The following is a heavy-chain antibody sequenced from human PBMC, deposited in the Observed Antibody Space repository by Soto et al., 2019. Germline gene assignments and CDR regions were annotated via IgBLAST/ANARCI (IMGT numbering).Heavy chain of an antibody. CDR1: GFTFSTSS. V-gene: IGHV3-23*01. D-gene: IGHD3-16*01. Sequence: EVQLLESGGGLVQPGGSLRLSCAASGFTFSTSSMSWVRQAPGKGQEWVSAISGESGAIYDPDSVKGLFTISGDNSRDTLYLPMNGVTAEATALLFWTRGVRFTFGFDYWGQGTLISVSP. J-gene: IGHJ4*02. CDR3: TRGVRFTFGFDY. CDR2: ISGESGAI.